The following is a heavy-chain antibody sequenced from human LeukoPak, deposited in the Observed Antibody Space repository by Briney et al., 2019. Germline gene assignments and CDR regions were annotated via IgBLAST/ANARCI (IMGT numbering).Heavy chain of an antibody. V-gene: IGHV3-21*04. Sequence: GGSLRLSCAASGFTFSSYSMNWVRQAPGKGLEWVSSISSSSSYIYYADSVKGRFTISRDNAKSSLYLQMNSLRGEDSAFYYCARDAVGAYFDYWGQGTLVTVSS. CDR3: ARDAVGAYFDY. CDR1: GFTFSSYS. CDR2: ISSSSSYI. J-gene: IGHJ4*02. D-gene: IGHD1-26*01.